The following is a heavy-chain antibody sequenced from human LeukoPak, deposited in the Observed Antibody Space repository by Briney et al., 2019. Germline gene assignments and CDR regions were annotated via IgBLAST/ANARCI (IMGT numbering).Heavy chain of an antibody. V-gene: IGHV4-61*01. CDR3: ARDYHRGYFDY. J-gene: IGHJ4*02. D-gene: IGHD1-14*01. Sequence: SETLSLTCTVSGVSVSSGSYYWSWIRQPPGKGLEWIGYIYYSGSTNYNPSLKSRVTISVDTSKNQFSLKLSSVTAADTAVYYCARDYHRGYFDYWGQGTLVTVSS. CDR1: GVSVSSGSYY. CDR2: IYYSGST.